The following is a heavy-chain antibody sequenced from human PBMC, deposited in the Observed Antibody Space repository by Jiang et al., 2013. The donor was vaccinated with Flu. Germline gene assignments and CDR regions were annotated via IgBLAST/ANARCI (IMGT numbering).Heavy chain of an antibody. V-gene: IGHV1-18*01. CDR3: ARQRGYYFDY. Sequence: VRQAPGQGLEWMGWISAYNGNTNYAQKLQGRVTMTTDTSTSTAYMELRSLRSDDTAVYYCARQRGYYFDYWGQGTLVTVSS. J-gene: IGHJ4*02. D-gene: IGHD3-22*01. CDR2: ISAYNGNT.